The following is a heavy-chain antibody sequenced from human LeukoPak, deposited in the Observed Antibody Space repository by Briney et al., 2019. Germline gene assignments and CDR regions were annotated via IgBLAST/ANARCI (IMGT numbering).Heavy chain of an antibody. CDR2: ISGSGGST. V-gene: IGHV3-23*01. Sequence: GGSLRLSCAASGFTFSSYAMSWVRQAPGKGLEWVSAISGSGGSTYYADSVKGRFTISRDNSKNTLYLQMNSLRAEDTAVYYCAREKDYDSSGYYYGGYYFDYWGQGTLVTVSS. CDR3: AREKDYDSSGYYYGGYYFDY. J-gene: IGHJ4*02. CDR1: GFTFSSYA. D-gene: IGHD3-22*01.